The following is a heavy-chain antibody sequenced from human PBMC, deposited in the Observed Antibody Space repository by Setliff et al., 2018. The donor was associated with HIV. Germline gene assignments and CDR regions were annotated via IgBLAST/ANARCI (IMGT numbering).Heavy chain of an antibody. D-gene: IGHD3-16*01. J-gene: IGHJ4*02. V-gene: IGHV4-59*11. CDR2: LYYNGNT. CDR3: ARGTLYYDYVWGTPFPFDY. Sequence: SETLSLTCTVSGGSISSRYWSWIRLPPGKGLEWIGTLYYNGNTNSNPSLKSRVTISGDTSRNLFSLKLSSVTAADTAVYYCARGTLYYDYVWGTPFPFDYWGQGTLVTVSS. CDR1: GGSISSRY.